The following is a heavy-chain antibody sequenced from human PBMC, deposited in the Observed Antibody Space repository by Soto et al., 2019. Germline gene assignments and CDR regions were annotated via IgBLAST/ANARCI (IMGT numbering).Heavy chain of an antibody. CDR1: GFNFGVFG. CDR2: LSYEGSEE. V-gene: IGHV3-30*03. D-gene: IGHD6-19*01. J-gene: IGHJ4*02. Sequence: GGSLRLSCAASGFNFGVFGMHWVRQAPGQGLGWLSVLSYEGSEEYYADSVRGRFTISRDSSKNTLFLQMDSLRVDDTGVYYCALTRRSSLLEVAGPGFEYWGQGTLVTVSS. CDR3: ALTRRSSLLEVAGPGFEY.